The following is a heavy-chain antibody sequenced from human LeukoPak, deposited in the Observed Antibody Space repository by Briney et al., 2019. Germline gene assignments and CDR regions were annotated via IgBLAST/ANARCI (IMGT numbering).Heavy chain of an antibody. CDR3: AKDTLNDYYDSSGYYLNNWFDP. D-gene: IGHD3-22*01. V-gene: IGHV3-23*01. J-gene: IGHJ5*02. Sequence: PGGSLRLSCAASGFTFSSYAMSWVRQAPGKGLEWVSAISGSGGSTYYADSVKGRFTISRDNSKNTLYLQMNSLRAEDTAVYYCAKDTLNDYYDSSGYYLNNWFDPWGQGTLVTVSS. CDR1: GFTFSSYA. CDR2: ISGSGGST.